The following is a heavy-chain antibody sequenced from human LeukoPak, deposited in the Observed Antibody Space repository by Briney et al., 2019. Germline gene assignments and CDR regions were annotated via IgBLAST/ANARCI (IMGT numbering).Heavy chain of an antibody. D-gene: IGHD5-12*01. CDR3: ARGQWLRFSSATLYYFDY. V-gene: IGHV1-69*13. Sequence: GASVKVSCKASGGTFSSYAISWVRQAPGQGLEWMGGIIPIFGTANYAQKFQGRVTITADESTSTAYMKLSSLRSEDTAVYYCARGQWLRFSSATLYYFDYWGQGTLVTVSS. CDR1: GGTFSSYA. J-gene: IGHJ4*02. CDR2: IIPIFGTA.